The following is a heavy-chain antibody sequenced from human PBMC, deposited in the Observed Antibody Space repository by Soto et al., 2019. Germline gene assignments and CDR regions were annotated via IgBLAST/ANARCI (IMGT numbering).Heavy chain of an antibody. CDR1: GFTFSSYS. D-gene: IGHD2-2*01. Sequence: EVQLVESGGGLVKPGGSLRLSCAASGFTFSSYSMNWVRQAPGKGLEWVSSISSSSSYIYYADSVKGRFTISRDNAKNSLYLQMNSLRAEDTAVYYCARDRDVVVPAAMSAFDIWGQGTMVTVSS. V-gene: IGHV3-21*01. J-gene: IGHJ3*02. CDR2: ISSSSSYI. CDR3: ARDRDVVVPAAMSAFDI.